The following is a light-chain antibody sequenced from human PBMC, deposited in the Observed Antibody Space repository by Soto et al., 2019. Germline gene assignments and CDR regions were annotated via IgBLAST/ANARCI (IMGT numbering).Light chain of an antibody. Sequence: EIVLTQSPGTLSLSPGERATLSCRASQSVSSSYLAWYQQKPGQAPRLLLYGASSRATGIPDRFSGSGSGTEFTLTISRLEPEDFAVYYCQQYGRSLTFGGGTKVEIK. J-gene: IGKJ4*01. CDR2: GAS. CDR1: QSVSSSY. V-gene: IGKV3-20*01. CDR3: QQYGRSLT.